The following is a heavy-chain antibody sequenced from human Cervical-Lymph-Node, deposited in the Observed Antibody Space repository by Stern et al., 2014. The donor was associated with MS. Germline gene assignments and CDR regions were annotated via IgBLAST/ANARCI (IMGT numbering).Heavy chain of an antibody. Sequence: QVQLQQWGAGLLKPSETLSLTCGVSGGSFSDYYWSWIRQAPGKGLEWIGEINHHGDTNYNPSLKSRVSLSVATSKNHFSLKLSSVTAADTSVYYCARGPQHSSWYFPFDYWGQGTLVTVSS. J-gene: IGHJ4*02. V-gene: IGHV4-34*01. CDR2: INHHGDT. CDR1: GGSFSDYY. CDR3: ARGPQHSSWYFPFDY. D-gene: IGHD6-13*01.